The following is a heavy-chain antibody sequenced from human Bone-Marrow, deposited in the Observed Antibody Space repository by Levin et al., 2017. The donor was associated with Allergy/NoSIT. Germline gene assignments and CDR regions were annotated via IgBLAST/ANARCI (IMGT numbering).Heavy chain of an antibody. CDR1: GYSFSSHW. CDR2: IYPGDSDT. CDR3: ARSRDSSDSYYSDC. D-gene: IGHD6-13*01. Sequence: GESLKISCTGSGYSFSSHWIAWVRQMSGKGLELMGIIYPGDSDTKYSPSFQGQVTISADKSISTAYLQWSSLQASDTAIYYCARSRDSSDSYYSDCWGQGTLVTVSS. J-gene: IGHJ4*02. V-gene: IGHV5-51*01.